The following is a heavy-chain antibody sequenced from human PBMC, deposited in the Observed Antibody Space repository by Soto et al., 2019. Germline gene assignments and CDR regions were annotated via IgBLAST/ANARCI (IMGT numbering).Heavy chain of an antibody. CDR1: GGSISSYY. CDR2: IYYSGST. Sequence: SETLSLTCTVSGGSISSYYWSWIRQPPGKGLEWIGYIYYSGSTNYNPSLKSRVTISVDTSKNQFSLKLSSVTAADTAVYYCARDLWVSRWGAKPPKFFDYYGMDVWGQGTTVTVSS. J-gene: IGHJ6*02. D-gene: IGHD3-3*01. CDR3: ARDLWVSRWGAKPPKFFDYYGMDV. V-gene: IGHV4-59*01.